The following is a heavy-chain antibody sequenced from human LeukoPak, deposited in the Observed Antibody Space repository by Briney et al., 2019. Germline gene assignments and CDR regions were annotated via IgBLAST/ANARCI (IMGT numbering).Heavy chain of an antibody. D-gene: IGHD6-19*01. V-gene: IGHV3-30*02. Sequence: QSGGSLRLSCTASGFIFRNYGMHWVRQAPGQGLEWVAVISDGGTHLYYADSVKGRFTISRDNSESTMYLQMNSLRVEDTAVYYCAKEGTRSHSQWASDFWGQGTMVTVSS. CDR3: AKEGTRSHSQWASDF. J-gene: IGHJ3*01. CDR1: GFIFRNYG. CDR2: ISDGGTHL.